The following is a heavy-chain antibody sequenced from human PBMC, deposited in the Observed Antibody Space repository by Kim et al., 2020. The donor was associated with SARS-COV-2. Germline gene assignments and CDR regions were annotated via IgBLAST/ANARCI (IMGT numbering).Heavy chain of an antibody. CDR2: INPTSGVT. J-gene: IGHJ6*02. Sequence: ASVKVSCKASGYTFTGYYMHWVRQAPGQGLEWMGWINPTSGVTKYAQKFQGRVTMTRDTSISAVKMELTGLRSDDTAIYYCARAQSDRNIANTFPGGNYGVDVGGQGTTVTVSS. CDR3: ARAQSDRNIANTFPGGNYGVDV. CDR1: GYTFTGYY. D-gene: IGHD3-16*01. V-gene: IGHV1-2*02.